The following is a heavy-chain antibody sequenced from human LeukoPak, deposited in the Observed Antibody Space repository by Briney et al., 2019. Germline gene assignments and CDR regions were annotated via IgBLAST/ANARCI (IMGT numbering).Heavy chain of an antibody. D-gene: IGHD6-19*01. V-gene: IGHV3-23*01. J-gene: IGHJ1*01. CDR3: ASVAGTPRYFQH. CDR1: GFTFSDYY. CDR2: ISGSGGST. Sequence: GGSLRLSCAASGFTFSDYYMSWVRQAPGKGLEWVSAISGSGGSTYYADSVKGRFTISRDNSKNTLYLQMNSLRAEDTAVYYCASVAGTPRYFQHWGQGTLVTVSS.